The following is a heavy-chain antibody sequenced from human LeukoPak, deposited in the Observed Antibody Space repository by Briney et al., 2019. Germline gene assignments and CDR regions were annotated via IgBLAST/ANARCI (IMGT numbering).Heavy chain of an antibody. J-gene: IGHJ4*02. D-gene: IGHD3-10*01. CDR2: IYTSGST. CDR1: GGSISSGSYY. CDR3: ARDPALWFGEYPHGAHFDY. Sequence: SETLSLTCTVSGGSISSGSYYWSWIRQPAGKGLEWIGHIYTSGSTNYNPSLKSRVTISVDTSKNQFSLKLSSVTAADTAVYYCARDPALWFGEYPHGAHFDYWGQGTLVTVSS. V-gene: IGHV4-61*09.